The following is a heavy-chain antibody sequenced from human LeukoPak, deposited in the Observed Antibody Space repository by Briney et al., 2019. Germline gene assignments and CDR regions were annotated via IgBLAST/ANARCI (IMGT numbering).Heavy chain of an antibody. CDR1: GDSDYNYH. D-gene: IGHD3-3*01. J-gene: IGHJ4*02. CDR3: ARNSDSWIMAGVVYVDF. Sequence: SETLSLTCTVSGDSDYNYHWSWIRQPPGKGLEWIGYVSDSGSTNYNPSLESRVTISVNRLNNQLSLELSSVTAADTAVYYCARNSDSWIMAGVVYVDFWGQGTLVTVSS. V-gene: IGHV4-59*08. CDR2: VSDSGST.